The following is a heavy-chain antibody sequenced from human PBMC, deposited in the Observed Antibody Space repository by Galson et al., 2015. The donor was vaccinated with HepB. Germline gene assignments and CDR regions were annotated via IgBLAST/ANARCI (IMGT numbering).Heavy chain of an antibody. CDR2: ISVSSTYI. Sequence: SLRLSCAASGFRFNAYSMNWVRQAPGKGLEWISSISVSSTYIFYADSVKGRFTISRDNAKNSLFLQLNSLRDDDTAVYYCARCGQQDCEGDWFDPRGQGTLVTVSS. V-gene: IGHV3-21*01. CDR3: ARCGQQDCEGDWFDP. D-gene: IGHD2-21*01. CDR1: GFRFNAYS. J-gene: IGHJ5*02.